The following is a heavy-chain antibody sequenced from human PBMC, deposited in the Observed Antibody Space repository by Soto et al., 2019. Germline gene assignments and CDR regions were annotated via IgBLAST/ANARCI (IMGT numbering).Heavy chain of an antibody. V-gene: IGHV1-69*06. CDR3: ARDQALGFVGYYYYGMDV. CDR2: IIPIFGTA. Sequence: VKVSCKASGGTFSSYAISWVRQAPGQGLEWMGGIIPIFGTANYAQKFQGRVTITADKSTSTAYMELSSLRSEDTAVYYCARDQALGFVGYYYYGMDVWGQGTTVTVSS. CDR1: GGTFSSYA. D-gene: IGHD3-16*02. J-gene: IGHJ6*02.